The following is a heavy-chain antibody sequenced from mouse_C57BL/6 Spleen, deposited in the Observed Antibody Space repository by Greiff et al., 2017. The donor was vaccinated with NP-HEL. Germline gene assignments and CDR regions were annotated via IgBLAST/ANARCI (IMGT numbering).Heavy chain of an antibody. CDR3: TTDYYGSSYDYAMDY. D-gene: IGHD1-1*01. Sequence: EVQLVESGAELVRPGASVKLSCTASGFNITDYYMHWVKQRPEQGLEWIGRIDPEDGDTEYAPKFQGKATMTADTSSNTAYLQLSSLTSEDAAVYYWTTDYYGSSYDYAMDYWGQGTSVTVSS. CDR2: IDPEDGDT. CDR1: GFNITDYY. V-gene: IGHV14-1*01. J-gene: IGHJ4*01.